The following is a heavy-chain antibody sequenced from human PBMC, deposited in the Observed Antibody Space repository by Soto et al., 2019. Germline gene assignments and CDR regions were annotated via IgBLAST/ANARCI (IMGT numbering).Heavy chain of an antibody. CDR3: AQALVFTGGDGFDI. CDR1: GGSITTGGRY. J-gene: IGHJ3*02. D-gene: IGHD1-1*01. Sequence: QVRLQEWGPGLVKPSQTLSLKCSVSGGSITTGGRYWSWIRQLPGKGLEWIGDIYYSGNTYYNASRKSRVTISVDAAKNQFSLKLSSVTAADTAVYYCAQALVFTGGDGFDIWGQGRLVTVSS. V-gene: IGHV4-31*02. CDR2: IYYSGNT.